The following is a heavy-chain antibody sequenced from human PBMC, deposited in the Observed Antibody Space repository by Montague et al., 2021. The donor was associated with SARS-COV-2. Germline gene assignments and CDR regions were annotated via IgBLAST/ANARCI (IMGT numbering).Heavy chain of an antibody. CDR1: GVSFTDYY. J-gene: IGHJ4*02. Sequence: SETLSLTCTVSGVSFTDYYWSWIRQPPGKGLEWIGDVFYNGSTKYNPSLKSRVTISVDTSKNQFSLKLTSVTAADTAIYYCVRHPHAVRFNPALDYWGQGTLVTVSS. CDR3: VRHPHAVRFNPALDY. CDR2: VFYNGST. D-gene: IGHD6-19*01. V-gene: IGHV4-59*08.